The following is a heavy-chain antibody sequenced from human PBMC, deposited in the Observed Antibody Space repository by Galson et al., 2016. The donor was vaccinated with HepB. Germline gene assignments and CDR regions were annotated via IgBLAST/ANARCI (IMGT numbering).Heavy chain of an antibody. V-gene: IGHV3-48*02. Sequence: SLRLSCAVSGFAFSSYSMNWVRQAPGKGLEWVSYITSSSRTLYYADSVKGRFTISRDNAKNSLYLQMNSLRDEDTAVYYCAREQSVITYYYYGMDVWGQGTTVTVSS. J-gene: IGHJ6*02. CDR3: AREQSVITYYYYGMDV. CDR1: GFAFSSYS. CDR2: ITSSSRTL. D-gene: IGHD4-11*01.